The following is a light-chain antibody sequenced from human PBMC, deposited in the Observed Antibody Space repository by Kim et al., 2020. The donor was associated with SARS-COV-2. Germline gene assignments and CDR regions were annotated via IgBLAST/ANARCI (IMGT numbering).Light chain of an antibody. Sequence: EIVLTQSPATLSLSPGERATLSCRASQSVSSYLAWYQQKPGQAPRLLIYDASNRATGIPARFSGSESGTDFTLTISSLEPEDFAVYYCQQRTNRPPFTFGPGTKVDIK. CDR1: QSVSSY. CDR2: DAS. J-gene: IGKJ3*01. CDR3: QQRTNRPPFT. V-gene: IGKV3-11*01.